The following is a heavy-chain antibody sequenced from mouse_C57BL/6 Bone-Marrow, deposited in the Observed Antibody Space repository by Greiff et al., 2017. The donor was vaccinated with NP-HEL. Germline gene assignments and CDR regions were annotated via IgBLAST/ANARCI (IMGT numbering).Heavy chain of an antibody. CDR1: GFNIKDDY. J-gene: IGHJ2*01. CDR2: IDPENGDT. D-gene: IGHD2-3*01. CDR3: TSYDGYYFDY. Sequence: EVQVVESGAELVRPGASVKLSCTASGFNIKDDYMHWVKQRPEQGLEWIGWIDPENGDTEYASKFQGKATITADTSSNTAYLQLSSLTSEDTAVYYCTSYDGYYFDYWGQGTTLTVSS. V-gene: IGHV14-4*01.